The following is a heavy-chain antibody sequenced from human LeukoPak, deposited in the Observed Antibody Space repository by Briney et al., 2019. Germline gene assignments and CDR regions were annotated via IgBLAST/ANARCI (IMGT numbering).Heavy chain of an antibody. J-gene: IGHJ3*02. CDR2: IYHSGST. CDR1: GGSISRSNW. D-gene: IGHD1-26*01. CDR3: ARDKWAATGAFDI. V-gene: IGHV4-4*02. Sequence: PSGTLSLTCAVSGGSISRSNWWSCVRQPPGKGLEWIGEIYHSGSTNYNPSLKRRVTISVDKSKNQFPLKLSPVTAADTAVYYCARDKWAATGAFDIWGQGTMVTVSS.